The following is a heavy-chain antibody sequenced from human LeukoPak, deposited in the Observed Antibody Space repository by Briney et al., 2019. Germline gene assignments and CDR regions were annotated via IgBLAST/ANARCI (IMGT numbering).Heavy chain of an antibody. D-gene: IGHD3-3*01. CDR1: GYSFTSYW. V-gene: IGHV5-51*01. CDR3: ARWHPSWDFPY. Sequence: GESLKISCKGSGYSFTSYWIGWVRQMPGKGLEWMGIIYPRDSDTRYSPSFQGQVTISADKSISTAYLQWSSLRASDTAMYYCARWHPSWDFPYWGQGTLVTASS. CDR2: IYPRDSDT. J-gene: IGHJ4*02.